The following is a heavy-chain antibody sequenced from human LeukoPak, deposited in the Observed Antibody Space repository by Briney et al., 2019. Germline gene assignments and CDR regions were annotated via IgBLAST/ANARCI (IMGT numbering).Heavy chain of an antibody. CDR2: INGEGSSI. CDR1: GFAFATYW. CDR3: ARMADYDRSGFYGYLPY. V-gene: IGHV3-74*01. D-gene: IGHD3-22*01. J-gene: IGHJ1*01. Sequence: GESLKISCAASGFAFATYWMHWVRQAPGKGLEWLSRINGEGSSINYADSVKGRFTISRDNAKNTLYLQIDSLRVEDTAVYYCARMADYDRSGFYGYLPYWGQGTLVTVSS.